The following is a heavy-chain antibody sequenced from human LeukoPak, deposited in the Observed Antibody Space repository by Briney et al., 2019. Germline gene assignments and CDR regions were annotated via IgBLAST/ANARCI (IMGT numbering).Heavy chain of an antibody. J-gene: IGHJ4*02. CDR3: TTSINRLYYYDSRGYYYDNFDY. CDR1: GFTFSNAW. D-gene: IGHD3-22*01. Sequence: GGSLRLSCAASGFTFSNAWMSWVRQAPGKGLEWVGRIKAKTDGGTRDYAAPVKGRFTSSRDDSKSMLYLQMNNLKTEDTAVYYCTTSINRLYYYDSRGYYYDNFDYWGQGTLVTVSS. V-gene: IGHV3-15*01. CDR2: IKAKTDGGTR.